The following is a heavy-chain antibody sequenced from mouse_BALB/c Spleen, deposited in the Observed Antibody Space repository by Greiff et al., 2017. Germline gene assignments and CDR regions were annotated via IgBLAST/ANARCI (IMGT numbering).Heavy chain of an antibody. CDR3: AGSDGYYPYAMDY. J-gene: IGHJ4*01. Sequence: QVQLKQSGPGLVAPSQSLSITCTVSGFSLTSYGVHWVRQPPGKGLEWLGVIWAGGSTNYNSALMSRLSISKDNSKSQVFLKMNSLQTDDTAMYYCAGSDGYYPYAMDYWGQGTSVTVSS. V-gene: IGHV2-9*02. CDR1: GFSLTSYG. D-gene: IGHD2-3*01. CDR2: IWAGGST.